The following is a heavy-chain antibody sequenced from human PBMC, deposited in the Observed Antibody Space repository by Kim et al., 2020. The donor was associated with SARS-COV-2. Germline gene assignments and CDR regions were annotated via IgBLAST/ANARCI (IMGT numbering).Heavy chain of an antibody. J-gene: IGHJ4*02. CDR3: ARIVPAGGNDY. D-gene: IGHD2-2*01. V-gene: IGHV4-38-2*02. CDR2: IHHSGRT. CDR1: GYSISSNYF. Sequence: SETLSLTCTVSGYSISSNYFWGWIRQPPGQGLEWIGTIHHSGRTYYNPSLKYRVTISVDTSKNQFSLRLSSLTAADTALYYCARIVPAGGNDYWGQGTRVTVS.